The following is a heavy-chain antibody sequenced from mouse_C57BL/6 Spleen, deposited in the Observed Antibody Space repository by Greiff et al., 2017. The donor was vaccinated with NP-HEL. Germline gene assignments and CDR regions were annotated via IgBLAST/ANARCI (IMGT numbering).Heavy chain of an antibody. CDR3: ARGDYYGSSYDAMDY. V-gene: IGHV1-52*01. J-gene: IGHJ4*01. CDR1: GYTFTSYW. Sequence: QVQLQQPGAELVRPGSSVKLSCKASGYTFTSYWMHWVKQRPIQGLEWIGNIDPSDSETHYNQKFKDKATLTVDKSSSTAYMQLSSLTSEDSAAYYCARGDYYGSSYDAMDYWGQGTSVTVSS. D-gene: IGHD1-1*01. CDR2: IDPSDSET.